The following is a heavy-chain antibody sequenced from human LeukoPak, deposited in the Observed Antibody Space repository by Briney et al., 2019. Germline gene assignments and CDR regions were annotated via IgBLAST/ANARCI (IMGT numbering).Heavy chain of an antibody. D-gene: IGHD3-10*01. CDR2: ISAYNGVT. Sequence: GASVRVSCKASGYTFTTYGISWLRQAPGQGLEWMGWISAYNGVTNYAQKFQGRLNMTTDTSTTTASMELRSLRSDDTAIYYCARDRELRIRGVILPLYWGQGTLVTVSS. J-gene: IGHJ4*02. CDR1: GYTFTTYG. V-gene: IGHV1-18*01. CDR3: ARDRELRIRGVILPLY.